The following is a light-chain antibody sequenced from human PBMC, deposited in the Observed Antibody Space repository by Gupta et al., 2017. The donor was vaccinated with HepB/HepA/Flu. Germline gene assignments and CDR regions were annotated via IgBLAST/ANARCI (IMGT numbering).Light chain of an antibody. V-gene: IGLV3-9*01. CDR2: GDN. CDR3: QVWDSNNWY. J-gene: IGLJ2*01. Sequence: SYELTQPLAVSVALGQTARITCGGNNIGSKNVHWCQQKPGQAPVLVIYGDNNRPSGIPDRFSDSRSEKTATLTITTAQDGDEADYYCQVWDSNNWYFGGGTKLTVL. CDR1: NIGSKN.